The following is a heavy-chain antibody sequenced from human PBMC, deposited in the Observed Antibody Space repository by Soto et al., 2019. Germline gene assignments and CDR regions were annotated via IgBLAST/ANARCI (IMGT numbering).Heavy chain of an antibody. CDR1: GYTFTSYY. CDR2: INPSGGST. V-gene: IGHV1-46*01. D-gene: IGHD3-16*01. CDR3: AREDPGGDGYKGPLDY. J-gene: IGHJ4*02. Sequence: QVQLVQSGAEVKKPGASVKVSCKASGYTFTSYYMHWVRQAPGQGLEWMGIINPSGGSTSYEQKLQGRVTMTRDTSTSTVYMELSSLSSEDTAVYYCAREDPGGDGYKGPLDYWGQGTLVTVSS.